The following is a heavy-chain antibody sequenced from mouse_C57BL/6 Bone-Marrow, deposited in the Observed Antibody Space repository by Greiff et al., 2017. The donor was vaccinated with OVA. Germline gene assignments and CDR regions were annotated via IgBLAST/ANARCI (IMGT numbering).Heavy chain of an antibody. Sequence: DVKLQESGAELVRPGASVKLSCTASGFNIKDDYMHWVKQRPEQGLEWIGWIDPENGDTEYASKFQGKATITADTSSNTAYLQLSSLTSEDTAVYYCTSIYSHYFDYWGQGTTLTVSS. J-gene: IGHJ2*01. V-gene: IGHV14-4*01. CDR3: TSIYSHYFDY. CDR1: GFNIKDDY. CDR2: IDPENGDT. D-gene: IGHD1-1*01.